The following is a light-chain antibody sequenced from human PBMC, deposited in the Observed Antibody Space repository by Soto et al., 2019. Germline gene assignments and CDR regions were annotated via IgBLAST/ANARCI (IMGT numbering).Light chain of an antibody. J-gene: IGKJ1*01. CDR1: QGITNY. CDR2: AAS. CDR3: QKYDSAPRT. Sequence: DIRMTQSPSSLSASVGDRVTITCRASQGITNYLAWYQQKPGKVPKLLIYAASTLQSGVPSRFSGSGSGTDFTLTIGGLQPEGVATYYCQKYDSAPRTFGQGTKVDIK. V-gene: IGKV1-27*01.